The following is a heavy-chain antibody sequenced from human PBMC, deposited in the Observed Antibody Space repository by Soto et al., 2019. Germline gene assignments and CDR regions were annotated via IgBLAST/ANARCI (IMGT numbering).Heavy chain of an antibody. Sequence: GGSLRLSCAASGFPFSTYAMHWARQAPGKGLEWGAVVWYDGTDKNYADSVKGRFTISRDNSKSTLYLQMEHLRVEDTGVYQCARTDCSSSDCPRDLVGAVTMDYWGQGTTVTVSS. CDR2: VWYDGTDK. CDR1: GFPFSTYA. D-gene: IGHD2-2*01. V-gene: IGHV3-33*01. J-gene: IGHJ4*02. CDR3: ARTDCSSSDCPRDLVGAVTMDY.